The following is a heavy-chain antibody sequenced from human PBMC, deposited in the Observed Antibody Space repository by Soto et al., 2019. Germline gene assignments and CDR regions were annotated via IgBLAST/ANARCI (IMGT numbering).Heavy chain of an antibody. J-gene: IGHJ4*02. CDR3: AKAYSSSWAYYFDY. CDR1: GFTFSSYG. D-gene: IGHD6-13*01. CDR2: ISYDGSNK. Sequence: GGSLRLSCAASGFTFSSYGMHWVRQAPGKGLEWVAVISYDGSNKYYADSAKGRFTISRDNSKNKLYLQMNSLRAEDTAVYYCAKAYSSSWAYYFDYWGQGTLVTVSS. V-gene: IGHV3-30*18.